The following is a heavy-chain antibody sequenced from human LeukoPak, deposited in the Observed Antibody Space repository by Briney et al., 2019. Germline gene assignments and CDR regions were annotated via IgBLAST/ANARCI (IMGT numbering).Heavy chain of an antibody. D-gene: IGHD6-13*01. CDR1: GFTFSDYY. V-gene: IGHV3-11*04. CDR2: ITSSGSTI. Sequence: GGSLRLSCEASGFTFSDYYMSWIRQAPGKGLEWVSYITSSGSTIYYADSMKGRFTISRDNAKHSLFLQLDSLRAEDTAVYYCARGNSRLDVWGQGTTVTVSS. J-gene: IGHJ6*02. CDR3: ARGNSRLDV.